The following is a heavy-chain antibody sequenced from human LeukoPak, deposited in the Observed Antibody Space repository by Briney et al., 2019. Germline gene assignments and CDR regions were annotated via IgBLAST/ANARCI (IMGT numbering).Heavy chain of an antibody. CDR1: GFTLGDYV. J-gene: IGHJ4*02. V-gene: IGHV3-49*04. D-gene: IGHD3-16*01. CDR2: IRSKASGGTT. CDR3: SGSTWPYHGVGEFDY. Sequence: GGSLRLSCTGSGFTLGDYVMTWVRQAPGRGLEWVRLIRSKASGGTTQYAASVKGRFTISRDDSKSIAYLQMNSYKFANVPVYFCSGSTWPYHGVGEFDYWGQGTLVTVSS.